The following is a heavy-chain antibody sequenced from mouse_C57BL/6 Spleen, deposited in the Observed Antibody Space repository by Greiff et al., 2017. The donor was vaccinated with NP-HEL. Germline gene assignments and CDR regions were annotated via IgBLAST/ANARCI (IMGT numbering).Heavy chain of an antibody. CDR3: ARDPYYYGSSRYYFDY. CDR2: IYPGDGDT. J-gene: IGHJ2*01. V-gene: IGHV1-82*01. CDR1: GYAFSSSW. Sequence: QVQLQQSGPELVKPGASVKISCKASGYAFSSSWMNWVKQRPGKGLEWIGRIYPGDGDTNYNGKFKGKATLTADKSSSTAYMQLSSLTSEDSAVYFCARDPYYYGSSRYYFDYWGQGTTLTVSS. D-gene: IGHD1-1*01.